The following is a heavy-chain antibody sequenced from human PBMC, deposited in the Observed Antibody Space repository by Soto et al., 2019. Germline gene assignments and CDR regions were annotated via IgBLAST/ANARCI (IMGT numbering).Heavy chain of an antibody. V-gene: IGHV4-59*01. CDR1: GGYISSYY. CDR2: TYYSGST. D-gene: IGHD3-3*01. CDR3: AIVAPTYYDFWSGYYAFYYFDF. J-gene: IGHJ4*02. Sequence: SETLSLTCTVSGGYISSYYWSWIRQPPGKGLEWIGYTYYSGSTNYNPSLKSRVTISVDTSKNQFSLKLSSVTAADTAVYYCAIVAPTYYDFWSGYYAFYYFDFWGQGTLVTVSS.